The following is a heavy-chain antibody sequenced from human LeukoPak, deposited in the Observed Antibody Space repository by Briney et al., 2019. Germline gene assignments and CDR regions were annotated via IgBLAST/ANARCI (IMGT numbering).Heavy chain of an antibody. CDR2: ITWDGGTT. J-gene: IGHJ6*03. V-gene: IGHV3-43*01. CDR3: ARDRTAEAGNDYYMGV. Sequence: PGGSLRLSCAASGFTFDDYTMHWVRQPPGKGLEGMSLITWDGGTTYYADSVRGRFTISRDNSKNSLFLRMNSLRPEDTALYYCARDRTAEAGNDYYMGVWGNGTTVIVSS. D-gene: IGHD6-13*01. CDR1: GFTFDDYT.